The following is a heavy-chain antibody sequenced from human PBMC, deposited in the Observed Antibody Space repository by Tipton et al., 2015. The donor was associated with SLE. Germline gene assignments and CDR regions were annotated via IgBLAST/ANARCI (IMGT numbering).Heavy chain of an antibody. V-gene: IGHV4-31*03. CDR1: GVSISTGGYY. CDR2: IYYSGTT. Sequence: TLSLTCTVSGVSISTGGYYWTWIRQHPGKGLEWVGSIYYSGTTYYNPSLKSRVTISADTSENQFSLKLNSLTAADTAVYYCARDFGNVGRFDSWGQGTLVTVSS. CDR3: ARDFGNVGRFDS. J-gene: IGHJ5*01. D-gene: IGHD3-10*01.